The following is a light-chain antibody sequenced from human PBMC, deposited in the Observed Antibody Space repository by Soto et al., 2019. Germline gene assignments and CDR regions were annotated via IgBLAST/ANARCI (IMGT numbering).Light chain of an antibody. CDR1: QSISSW. V-gene: IGKV1-5*03. CDR3: QQYNSLWA. Sequence: DIQMTQSPSTLSASVGDRVTITCRASQSISSWLAWYQQKPGKAPKLLIYKASSLESGVPSRFSGRGAGTEFTLTIRSLQPDDFATYYCQQYNSLWAFGQGTKVEIK. J-gene: IGKJ1*01. CDR2: KAS.